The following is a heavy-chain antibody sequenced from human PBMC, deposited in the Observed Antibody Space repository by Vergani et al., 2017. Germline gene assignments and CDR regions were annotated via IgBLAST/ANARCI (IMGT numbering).Heavy chain of an antibody. CDR1: GFTFSSYA. CDR2: INHSGST. Sequence: VQLLESGGGLVQPGGSLRLSCAASGFTFSSYAMSWIRQPPGKGLEWIGEINHSGSTNYNPSLKSRVTISVDTSKNQFSLKLSSVTAADTAVYYCARGPSYCSSTSCYRVRGAAFDIWGQGTMVTVSS. CDR3: ARGPSYCSSTSCYRVRGAAFDI. D-gene: IGHD2-2*01. J-gene: IGHJ3*02. V-gene: IGHV4-34*01.